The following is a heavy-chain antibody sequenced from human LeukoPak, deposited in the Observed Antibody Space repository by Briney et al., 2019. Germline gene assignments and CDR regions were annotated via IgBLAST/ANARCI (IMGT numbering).Heavy chain of an antibody. Sequence: GGSLRLSCAASGFTFSSYWMSWVRQAPGKGLEWVANIKQDGSEKYYVASVKGRFTISRDNAKNSLYLQMNSLRAEDTAVYYCARSLYPSGSFFDYWGQGTLVTVSS. CDR3: ARSLYPSGSFFDY. V-gene: IGHV3-7*01. CDR1: GFTFSSYW. D-gene: IGHD6-13*01. J-gene: IGHJ4*02. CDR2: IKQDGSEK.